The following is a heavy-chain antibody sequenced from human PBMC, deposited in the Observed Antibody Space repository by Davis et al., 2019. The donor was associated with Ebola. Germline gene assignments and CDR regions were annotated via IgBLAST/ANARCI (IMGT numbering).Heavy chain of an antibody. CDR1: GYTLTELS. CDR2: ISTYIGNT. D-gene: IGHD5-18*01. V-gene: IGHV1-18*01. J-gene: IGHJ6*02. Sequence: ASVKVSCKVSGYTLTELSMHWVRQAPGKGLEWMGWISTYIGNTKYAQKFQDRVTMTTDTSTRTAYMELRSLRSDDTAVYYCARTTVRGDSYGSIPYYGMDVWGQGTTVTVSS. CDR3: ARTTVRGDSYGSIPYYGMDV.